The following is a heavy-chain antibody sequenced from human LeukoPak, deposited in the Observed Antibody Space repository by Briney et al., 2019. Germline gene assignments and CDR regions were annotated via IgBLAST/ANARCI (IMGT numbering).Heavy chain of an antibody. CDR1: GFTFDDYA. Sequence: GGSLRLSXAASGFTFDDYAMHWVRQAPGKGLEWVSLISGDGGSTYYADSVKGRFTISRDNSKSSLYLQMNSLRTEDTALYYCAKGQGYYFHYWGQGTLVTVSS. J-gene: IGHJ4*02. CDR3: AKGQGYYFHY. CDR2: ISGDGGST. V-gene: IGHV3-43*02.